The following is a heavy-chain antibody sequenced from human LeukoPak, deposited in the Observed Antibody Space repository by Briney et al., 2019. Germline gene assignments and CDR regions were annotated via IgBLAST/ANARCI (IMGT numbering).Heavy chain of an antibody. CDR2: ISAYNGNT. CDR1: GYTFTSYG. J-gene: IGHJ4*02. Sequence: ASVRVSCKASGYTFTSYGISWVRRAPGQGLEWMGWISAYNGNTNYAQKLQGRVTMTTDTSTSTAYMELRSLRSDDTAVYYCASTLHTAMDLWGQGALVTVSS. V-gene: IGHV1-18*04. D-gene: IGHD5-18*01. CDR3: ASTLHTAMDL.